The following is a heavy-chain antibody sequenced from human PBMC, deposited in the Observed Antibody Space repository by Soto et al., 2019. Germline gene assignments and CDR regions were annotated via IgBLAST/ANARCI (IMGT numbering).Heavy chain of an antibody. J-gene: IGHJ3*01. D-gene: IGHD2-2*02. Sequence: GGSLRLSCAASGFTFSSYAMSWVRQAPGKGLEWVSAISGSGGSTYNADSVKGRFTISRDNSKNTLYLQMNSLRAEDTAVYDCAKDLVSAAISYDTDALDVWGQGTTVTVSS. CDR1: GFTFSSYA. CDR3: AKDLVSAAISYDTDALDV. CDR2: ISGSGGST. V-gene: IGHV3-23*01.